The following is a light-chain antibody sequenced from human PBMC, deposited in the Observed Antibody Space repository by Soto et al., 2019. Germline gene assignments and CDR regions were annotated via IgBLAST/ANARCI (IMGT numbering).Light chain of an antibody. CDR1: QSITDC. J-gene: IGKJ1*01. V-gene: IGKV1-5*03. CDR2: KAS. CDR3: QYWDDYSWT. Sequence: DIQMTQSPSTLSASVGDRVTITCGASQSITDCLSWYQQKPGKAPNFLLYKASNIEGAVPSRFSGSGSGTEFTLTISSVQPDDFATYYCQYWDDYSWTFGQGTKVEI.